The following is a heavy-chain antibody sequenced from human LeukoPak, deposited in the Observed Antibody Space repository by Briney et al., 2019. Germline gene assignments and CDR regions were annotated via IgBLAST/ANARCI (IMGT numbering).Heavy chain of an antibody. Sequence: SVKVSCKASGGTFSSYAISWVRQAPGQGLEWMGRIIPILGIANYAQKFQGRVTITADKSTSTAYTELSSLRSEDTAVYYCAWDCSSTSCYDYYYYGMDVWGQGTTVTVSS. V-gene: IGHV1-69*04. J-gene: IGHJ6*02. CDR2: IIPILGIA. D-gene: IGHD2-2*01. CDR1: GGTFSSYA. CDR3: AWDCSSTSCYDYYYYGMDV.